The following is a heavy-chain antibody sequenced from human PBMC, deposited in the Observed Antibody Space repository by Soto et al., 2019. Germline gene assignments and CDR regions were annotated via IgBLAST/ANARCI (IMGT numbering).Heavy chain of an antibody. V-gene: IGHV4-59*08. D-gene: IGHD4-4*01. CDR2: IYYSGST. J-gene: IGHJ4*02. Sequence: QVQLQESGPGLVKPSETLSLTCTVSGGSISSYYWSWIRQPPGKGLEWIGYIYYSGSTNYNPSLKSRVTISVDTSKNQFSLKLSSVTAADTAVYYCAGSLQYFWYWGQGTLVTVSS. CDR3: AGSLQYFWY. CDR1: GGSISSYY.